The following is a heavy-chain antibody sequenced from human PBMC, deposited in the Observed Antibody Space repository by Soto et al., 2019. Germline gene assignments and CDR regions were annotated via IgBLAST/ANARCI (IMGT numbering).Heavy chain of an antibody. CDR3: ARSKGGSDAFDI. Sequence: QVQLVQSGAEVKKPGASVKVSCKASGYTFTSYAMHWVRQAPGKRLEGRGWINAGKGNTKYSQKFQGRVTITRDTSASTAYMELSSLRSEDTAVYYCARSKGGSDAFDIWGQGTMVTVSS. D-gene: IGHD4-4*01. CDR2: INAGKGNT. V-gene: IGHV1-3*01. J-gene: IGHJ3*02. CDR1: GYTFTSYA.